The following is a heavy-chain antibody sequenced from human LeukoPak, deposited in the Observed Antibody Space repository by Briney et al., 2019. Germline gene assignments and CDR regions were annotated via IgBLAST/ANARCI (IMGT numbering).Heavy chain of an antibody. CDR2: INTNTGNP. V-gene: IGHV7-4-1*02. J-gene: IGHJ6*02. CDR1: GYTFTSYA. CDR3: ARAKIVVPAALDYGTDV. Sequence: GASVKVSCRASGYTFTSYAMNWVRQAPGQGLEWMGWINTNTGNPTYAQGFTGRFVFSLDTSVSTAYLQISSLKAEDTAVYYCARAKIVVPAALDYGTDVWGQGTTVTVSS. D-gene: IGHD2-2*01.